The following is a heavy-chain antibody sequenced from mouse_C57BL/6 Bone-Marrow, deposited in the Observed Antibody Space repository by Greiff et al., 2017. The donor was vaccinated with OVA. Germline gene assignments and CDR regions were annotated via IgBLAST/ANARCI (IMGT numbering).Heavy chain of an antibody. J-gene: IGHJ2*01. CDR1: GYTFTSYW. V-gene: IGHV1-69*01. Sequence: VQLQQPGAELVMPGASVKLSCKASGYTFTSYWMHWVKQRPGQGLEWIGEIDPSDSYTNYNQKFKGKSTLTVDKSSTTAYMQLSSLTSEDSAVYYCAAGTKFDYWGQGTTLTVSS. CDR3: AAGTKFDY. D-gene: IGHD4-1*01. CDR2: IDPSDSYT.